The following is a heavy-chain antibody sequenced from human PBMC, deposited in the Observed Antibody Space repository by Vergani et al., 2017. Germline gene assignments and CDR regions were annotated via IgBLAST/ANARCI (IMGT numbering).Heavy chain of an antibody. CDR1: GFTFSSYS. V-gene: IGHV3-48*04. CDR3: AREREEVYCSSTSCYIFDP. CDR2: ISSSSSTI. J-gene: IGHJ5*02. Sequence: EVQLVESGGGLVQPGGSLRLSCAASGFTFSSYSMNWVRQAPGKGLEWVSYISSSSSTIYYADSVKGRFTISRDNAKNSLYLQMTSLRAEDTAVYYCAREREEVYCSSTSCYIFDPWGQGTLVTVSS. D-gene: IGHD2-2*02.